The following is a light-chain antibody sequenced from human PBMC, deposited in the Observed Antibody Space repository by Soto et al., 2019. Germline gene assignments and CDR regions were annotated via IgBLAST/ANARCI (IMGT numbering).Light chain of an antibody. Sequence: IVLTQAPLSLPVIPGEAASISCRSSQGLFDRDDGKTYLDWYLQRPGQSPQLLIYMLSHRASGVPDRFSGSGSDTDFTLKISRVEPEDVGVYYCMQRMKFPLTFGGGTKVDIK. CDR2: MLS. J-gene: IGKJ4*01. CDR3: MQRMKFPLT. CDR1: QGLFDRDDGKTY. V-gene: IGKV2-40*01.